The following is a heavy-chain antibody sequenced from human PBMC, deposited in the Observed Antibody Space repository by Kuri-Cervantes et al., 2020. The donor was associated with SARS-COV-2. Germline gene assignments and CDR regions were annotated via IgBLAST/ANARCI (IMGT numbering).Heavy chain of an antibody. Sequence: GESLKISCKGSGYSFTSYRISWVRQMPGKGLEWMGRIDPSDSYTNYSPSFQGHVTISADKSISTAYLQWSSLKASDTAMYYCARHDYDSSGYYYVYCGMDVWGQGTTVTVSS. D-gene: IGHD3-22*01. CDR2: IDPSDSYT. J-gene: IGHJ6*02. V-gene: IGHV5-10-1*01. CDR1: GYSFTSYR. CDR3: ARHDYDSSGYYYVYCGMDV.